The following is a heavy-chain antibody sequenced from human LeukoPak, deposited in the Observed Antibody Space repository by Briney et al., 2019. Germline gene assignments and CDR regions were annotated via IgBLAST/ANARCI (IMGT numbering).Heavy chain of an antibody. Sequence: GESLRLSCAASGFTFSSFAISWVRQAPGRGLEWVSSISGSGASTYYADSVKGRFTISRDNSRNTLYLQMSSLRAEDTAVYYCAKSHSVAVAGTYSTYYFDSWGQGTLVTVSS. V-gene: IGHV3-23*01. D-gene: IGHD6-19*01. J-gene: IGHJ4*02. CDR2: ISGSGAST. CDR1: GFTFSSFA. CDR3: AKSHSVAVAGTYSTYYFDS.